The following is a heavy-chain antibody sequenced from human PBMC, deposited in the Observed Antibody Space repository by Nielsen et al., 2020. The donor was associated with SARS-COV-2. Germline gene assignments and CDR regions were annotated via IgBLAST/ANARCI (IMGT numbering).Heavy chain of an antibody. CDR2: ISSSSSYI. D-gene: IGHD3-10*01. Sequence: WIRQPPGKGLEWVSSISSSSSYIYYADSVKGRFTISRDNAKNSLYLQMNSLRAEDTAVYYCARDLYYYGSGSKDYYHYGMDVWGQGTTVTVSS. CDR3: ARDLYYYGSGSKDYYHYGMDV. V-gene: IGHV3-21*01. J-gene: IGHJ6*02.